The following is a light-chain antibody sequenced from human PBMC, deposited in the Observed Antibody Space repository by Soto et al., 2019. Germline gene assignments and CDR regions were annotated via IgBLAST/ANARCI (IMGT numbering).Light chain of an antibody. CDR1: QGISSN. CDR3: QKLNAYPTWT. V-gene: IGKV1-9*01. Sequence: QLSQSPPPLSAYGGYRLTIASPDSQGISSNLAWYQQKPGRAPTLXXXGASTLQSGVPSRFSGSGSGTDFTLTISSMQTEDFATYFCQKLNAYPTWTFGQGTKVDIK. CDR2: GAS. J-gene: IGKJ1*01.